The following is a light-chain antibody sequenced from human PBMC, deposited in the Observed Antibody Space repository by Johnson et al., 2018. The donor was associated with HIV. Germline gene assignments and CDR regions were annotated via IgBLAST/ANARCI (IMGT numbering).Light chain of an antibody. CDR2: ENN. Sequence: QSVLTQPPSVSAAPGQKVTISCSGSSSNIGNNYVSWYQQLPRTAPKLLIYENNKRPSGVPDRFSGSKSGTAATLGINGLQPGDEADYYCGTWDSSLSASYVFGTVTKVTVL. CDR3: GTWDSSLSASYV. J-gene: IGLJ1*01. CDR1: SSNIGNNY. V-gene: IGLV1-51*02.